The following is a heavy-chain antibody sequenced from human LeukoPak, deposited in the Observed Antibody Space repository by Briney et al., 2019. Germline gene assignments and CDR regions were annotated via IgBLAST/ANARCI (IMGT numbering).Heavy chain of an antibody. Sequence: SVKVSCKASGGTFSRYAISWVRQAPGQGLEWMGGIIPIFGTANYAQKFQGRVTITADESTSTAYMEVSSLRSEDTAVYYCARAYSGYGFFDYWGQGILVTVSS. D-gene: IGHD5-12*01. CDR2: IIPIFGTA. J-gene: IGHJ4*02. CDR3: ARAYSGYGFFDY. V-gene: IGHV1-69*01. CDR1: GGTFSRYA.